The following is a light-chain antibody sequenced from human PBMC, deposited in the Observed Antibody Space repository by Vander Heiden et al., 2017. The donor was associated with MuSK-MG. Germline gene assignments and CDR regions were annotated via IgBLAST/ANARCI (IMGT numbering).Light chain of an antibody. V-gene: IGKV1-39*01. CDR2: AAS. Sequence: DIQMTQSPSSLSASVGDRVTITCRASQSITNYLNWYQKKPGKAPKLLIYAASSLQSGVPLRFSCSGSGTDFTLTITRLQPEDIATYCCQQCETIPHTFGHGTKVDIK. CDR3: QQCETIPHT. J-gene: IGKJ3*01. CDR1: QSITNY.